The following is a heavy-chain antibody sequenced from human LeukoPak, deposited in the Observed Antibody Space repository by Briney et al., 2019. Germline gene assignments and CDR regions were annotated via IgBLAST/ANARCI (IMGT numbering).Heavy chain of an antibody. CDR3: ARDRWDVRIGELLNPRYHYYMDV. J-gene: IGHJ6*03. CDR2: IYTSGST. V-gene: IGHV4-61*02. CDR1: GGSISSRSYY. D-gene: IGHD3-10*01. Sequence: SQTLSLTCTVSGGSISSRSYYWSWIRQPAGKGLEWIGRIYTSGSTFYNPSLKSRVTISVDTSKNQFSLNLNSVTAADTAVYYCARDRWDVRIGELLNPRYHYYMDVWGKGTKVTISS.